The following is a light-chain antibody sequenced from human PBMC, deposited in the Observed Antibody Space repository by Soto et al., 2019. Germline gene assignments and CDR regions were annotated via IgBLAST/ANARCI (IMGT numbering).Light chain of an antibody. V-gene: IGKV1-5*01. CDR3: QQYNSYS. CDR2: DAS. J-gene: IGKJ1*01. CDR1: QSISSW. Sequence: GDRVTITCRASQSISSWLAWYQQKPGKAPKLLIYDASNLQSGVPSRFSGSGSGTEFTLTISSLQPENFATDYCQQYNSYSFGQVTKVDIK.